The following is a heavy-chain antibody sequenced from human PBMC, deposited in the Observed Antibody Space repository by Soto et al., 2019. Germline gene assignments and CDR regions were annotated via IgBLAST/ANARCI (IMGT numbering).Heavy chain of an antibody. CDR2: IIPIFGTA. CDR1: GGTFSSYA. J-gene: IGHJ4*02. V-gene: IGHV1-69*12. D-gene: IGHD3-22*01. CDR3: ARSEGDYYDSSGYYYGAVDY. Sequence: QVQLVQSGAEVKKPGSSVKVSCKASGGTFSSYAISWVRQAPGQGLEWMGGIIPIFGTANYAQKFQGRVTITADESTSTAYRELSSLRSEDTAVYYCARSEGDYYDSSGYYYGAVDYWGQGTLVTVSS.